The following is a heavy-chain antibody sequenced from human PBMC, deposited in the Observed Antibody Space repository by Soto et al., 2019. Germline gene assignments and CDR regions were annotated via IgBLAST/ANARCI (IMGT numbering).Heavy chain of an antibody. Sequence: QMQVVQSGPEVKKPGTSVTVSCKTSGIIFSNSAVQWVRQARGQRLEWLGYIIVAGGGTKYSQNLQGKITITRDMSTNTAYMQLTSLRSEDTAIYYCAAELYSGGRCCSFDIWGQGTMITVSS. CDR2: IIVAGGGT. J-gene: IGHJ3*02. CDR3: AAELYSGGRCCSFDI. D-gene: IGHD2-15*01. CDR1: GIIFSNSA. V-gene: IGHV1-58*01.